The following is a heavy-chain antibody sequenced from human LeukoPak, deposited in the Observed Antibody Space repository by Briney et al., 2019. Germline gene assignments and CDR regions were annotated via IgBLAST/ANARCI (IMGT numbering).Heavy chain of an antibody. Sequence: SETLSLTCTVSGGSISSYYWSWIRQPPGKGLEWIGYIYYSGSTNYNPSLKSRVTISVDTSKNQFSLKLSSVTAADTAVYYCARVGVVAATVWFDPWGQGTLVTVSS. D-gene: IGHD2-15*01. CDR1: GGSISSYY. J-gene: IGHJ5*02. V-gene: IGHV4-59*01. CDR3: ARVGVVAATVWFDP. CDR2: IYYSGST.